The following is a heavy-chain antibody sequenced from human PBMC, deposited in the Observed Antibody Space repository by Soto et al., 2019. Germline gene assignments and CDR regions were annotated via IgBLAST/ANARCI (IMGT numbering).Heavy chain of an antibody. V-gene: IGHV4-31*03. CDR2: IYYSGST. CDR3: ARESSRRKS. CDR1: GGSISSGGYY. Sequence: QVQLHESGPGLVKPSQTLSLTCTVSGGSISSGGYYWSWIRQHPGKGLEWIGYIYYSGSTYYNPSLKRSVTISVGTSKIQFCLNLSSVAAADTGVYYCARESSRRKSWGQGTLVTVSS. J-gene: IGHJ4*02.